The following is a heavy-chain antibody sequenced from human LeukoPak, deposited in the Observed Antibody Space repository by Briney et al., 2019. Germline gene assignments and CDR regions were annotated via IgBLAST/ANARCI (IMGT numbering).Heavy chain of an antibody. CDR1: GGSISSYY. CDR3: ARDNWNYGSSMDV. D-gene: IGHD1-7*01. V-gene: IGHV4-59*01. J-gene: IGHJ6*02. Sequence: KPSETLSLTCTVSGGSISSYYWSWIRQPPGKGLEWIGYIYYSGSTNYNPSLKSRVTMSVDTSKNQFSLKLSSVTAADTAVYYCARDNWNYGSSMDVWGQGTTVTVSS. CDR2: IYYSGST.